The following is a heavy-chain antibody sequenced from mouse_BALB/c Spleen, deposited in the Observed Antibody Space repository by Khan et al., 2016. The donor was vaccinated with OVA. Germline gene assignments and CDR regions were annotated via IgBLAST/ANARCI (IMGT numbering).Heavy chain of an antibody. CDR3: GRDSSGYYSMDF. CDR1: GFNIKDTN. CDR2: IDPANGNA. V-gene: IGHV14-3*02. D-gene: IGHD3-2*01. Sequence: VQLQQSGAELVKPGASVKLSCTASGFNIKDTNMHWVKQRPEQGLEWIGRIDPANGNARYDPKLQGKATITADTSSNTAYLQLSSLTSEDTAFYYCGRDSSGYYSMDFWGQGTSVTVSS. J-gene: IGHJ4*01.